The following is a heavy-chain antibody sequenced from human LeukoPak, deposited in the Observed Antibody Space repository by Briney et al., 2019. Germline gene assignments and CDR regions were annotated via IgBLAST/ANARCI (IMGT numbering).Heavy chain of an antibody. D-gene: IGHD3-16*01. V-gene: IGHV1-2*02. CDR2: INPNSGGT. J-gene: IGHJ4*02. Sequence: WASVKVSCKASGYTFTSYYMHWVRQAPGQGLEWMGWINPNSGGTNYAQKFQGRVTMTRDTSISAAYMELSSLRSDDTAVYYCARGGGGLAYWGQGTLVTVSS. CDR1: GYTFTSYY. CDR3: ARGGGGLAY.